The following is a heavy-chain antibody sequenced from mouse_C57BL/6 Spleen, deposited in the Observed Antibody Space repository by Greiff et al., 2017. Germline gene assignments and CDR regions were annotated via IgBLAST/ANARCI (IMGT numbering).Heavy chain of an antibody. CDR3: ARTTGTGYFDY. CDR1: GFTFSDYY. CDR2: INYDGSST. V-gene: IGHV5-16*01. D-gene: IGHD1-1*01. J-gene: IGHJ2*01. Sequence: EVQRVESEGGLVQPGSSMKLSCTASGFTFSDYYMAWVRQVPEKGLEWVANINYDGSSTYYLDSLKSRFIISRDNAKNILYLQMSSLKSEDTATDYCARTTGTGYFDYWGQGTTLTVSS.